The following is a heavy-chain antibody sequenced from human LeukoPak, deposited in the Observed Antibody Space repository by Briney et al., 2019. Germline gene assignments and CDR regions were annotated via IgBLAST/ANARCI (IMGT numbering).Heavy chain of an antibody. Sequence: KNGESLKISCKGSGYSFTSYWIGWVRQMPGKGLEWMGIIYPGDSDTRYSPSFQGQVTISADKSISTAYLQWSSLKASDTAMYYCARLFHYDILTGYRSPDAFDIWGQGTTVTVSS. D-gene: IGHD3-9*01. CDR3: ARLFHYDILTGYRSPDAFDI. CDR2: IYPGDSDT. J-gene: IGHJ3*02. V-gene: IGHV5-51*01. CDR1: GYSFTSYW.